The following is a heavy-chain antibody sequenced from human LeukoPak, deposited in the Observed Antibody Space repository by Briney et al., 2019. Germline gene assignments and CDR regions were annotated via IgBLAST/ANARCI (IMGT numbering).Heavy chain of an antibody. Sequence: ASVKVSCKASGYTFSGYYMHWVRQAPGQGLEWMGWINPNSGGTNYAQKFQGRATMTRDTSISTAYMELSRLRSDDTAVYYCARVAGTTVTHPFDYWGQGTLVTVSS. D-gene: IGHD4-17*01. V-gene: IGHV1-2*02. CDR3: ARVAGTTVTHPFDY. CDR1: GYTFSGYY. J-gene: IGHJ4*02. CDR2: INPNSGGT.